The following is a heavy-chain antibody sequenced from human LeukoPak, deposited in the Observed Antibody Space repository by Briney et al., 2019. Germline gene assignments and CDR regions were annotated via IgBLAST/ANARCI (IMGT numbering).Heavy chain of an antibody. V-gene: IGHV3-23*01. CDR3: AKLTTS. D-gene: IGHD4-11*01. CDR1: GFTFGDYA. J-gene: IGHJ4*02. CDR2: TVGGGDGT. Sequence: GGSLRLSCTASGFTFGDYAMSWIRQAPGKGLEWVAVTVGGGDGTYYADSVKGRFTISRDNSNNTLYLQMNSLRAEDTAVYYCAKLTTSWGQGTLVTVSS.